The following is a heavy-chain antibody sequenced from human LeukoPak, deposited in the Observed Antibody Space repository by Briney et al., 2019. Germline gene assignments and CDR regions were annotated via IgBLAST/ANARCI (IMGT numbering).Heavy chain of an antibody. CDR2: INHSGGT. Sequence: SETLSLTCAVYGGSFSGYYWSWIRQPPGKGLEWIGEINHSGGTNYNPSLKSRVTISVDTSKNQFSLKLSSVTAADTAVYYCARHPFQYPFDHWGQGTVVSVSS. CDR3: ARHPFQYPFDH. D-gene: IGHD2/OR15-2a*01. V-gene: IGHV4-34*01. CDR1: GGSFSGYY. J-gene: IGHJ5*02.